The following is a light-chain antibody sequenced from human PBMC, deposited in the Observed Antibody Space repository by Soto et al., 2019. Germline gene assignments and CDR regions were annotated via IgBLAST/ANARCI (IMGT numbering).Light chain of an antibody. CDR2: EVN. V-gene: IGLV2-8*01. Sequence: QSALTQPPSASGSPGQSVTISCTGTSSDVGGYNYVSWYQQHPGKAPKLMIYEVNKRPSGVPDRFSGSKSGNTASLTVSGLQAEDEADYYCSSYAGSNSYVVFGGGTKVTVL. CDR3: SSYAGSNSYVV. CDR1: SSDVGGYNY. J-gene: IGLJ2*01.